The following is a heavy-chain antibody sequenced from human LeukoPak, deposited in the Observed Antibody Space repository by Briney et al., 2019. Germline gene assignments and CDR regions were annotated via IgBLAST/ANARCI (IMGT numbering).Heavy chain of an antibody. Sequence: SETLSLTCTDSGGSIRSSSYYWGWIRQPPGKGLEWIGSIYYSGSTYYNPSLKSRVTISVDTSKNQFSLKLSSVTAADTAVYYCSRPSGSGSYYNSWFDPWGQGTLVTVSS. J-gene: IGHJ5*02. CDR1: GGSIRSSSYY. CDR3: SRPSGSGSYYNSWFDP. D-gene: IGHD3-10*01. V-gene: IGHV4-39*01. CDR2: IYYSGST.